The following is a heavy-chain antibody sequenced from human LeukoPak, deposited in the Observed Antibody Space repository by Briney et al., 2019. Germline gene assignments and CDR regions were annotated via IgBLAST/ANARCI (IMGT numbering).Heavy chain of an antibody. D-gene: IGHD3-9*01. CDR2: ISAYNGNT. CDR1: GYTITSYG. CDR3: AREHYDILTGYYGY. Sequence: ASVKVSCKASGYTITSYGISWVRQAPGQGLEWMGWISAYNGNTNYAQKLQGRVTMTTDTSTSTAYMELRSLRSDDTAVYYCAREHYDILTGYYGYWGQGTLVTVSS. V-gene: IGHV1-18*01. J-gene: IGHJ4*02.